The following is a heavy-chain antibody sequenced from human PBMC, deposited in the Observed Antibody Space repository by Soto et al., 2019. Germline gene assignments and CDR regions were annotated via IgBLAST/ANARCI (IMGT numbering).Heavy chain of an antibody. CDR2: ISYDGSNK. CDR1: GFTFSSYG. V-gene: IGHV3-30*18. J-gene: IGHJ4*02. D-gene: IGHD4-17*01. CDR3: ANTPHDYGDRTDDY. Sequence: ESVGGVVQPGRSLRLSCAASGFTFSSYGMHWVRQAPGKGLEWVAVISYDGSNKYYADSVKGRFTISRDNSKNTLYLQMNSLRAEDTAVYYCANTPHDYGDRTDDYWGQGTLVTVSS.